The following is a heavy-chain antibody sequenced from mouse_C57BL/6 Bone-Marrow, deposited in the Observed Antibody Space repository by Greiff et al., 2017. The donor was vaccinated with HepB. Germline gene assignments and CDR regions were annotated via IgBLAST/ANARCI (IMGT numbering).Heavy chain of an antibody. CDR2: ISNGGGST. Sequence: EVQRVESGGGLVQPGGSLKLSCAASGFTFSDYYMYWVRQTPEKRLEWVAYISNGGGSTYYPDTVKGRFTISRDNAKNTLYLQMSRLKSEDTAMYYCERHNWDDAMDYWGQGTSVTVSS. J-gene: IGHJ4*01. CDR1: GFTFSDYY. CDR3: ERHNWDDAMDY. D-gene: IGHD4-1*01. V-gene: IGHV5-12*01.